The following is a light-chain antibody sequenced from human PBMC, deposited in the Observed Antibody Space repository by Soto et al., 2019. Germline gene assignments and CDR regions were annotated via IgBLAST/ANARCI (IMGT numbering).Light chain of an antibody. CDR3: CSYAGITTYYV. V-gene: IGLV2-23*01. CDR1: SSEVGSYNL. J-gene: IGLJ1*01. Sequence: QSALTQPASVSGSPGQSITISCTGTSSEVGSYNLVSWSQKHPGEAPNLLFYGGIKRPSGFFIRFFGSKFGNPASLKFFGLKAENEVDYYGCSYAGITTYYVFGTGTKVT. CDR2: GGI.